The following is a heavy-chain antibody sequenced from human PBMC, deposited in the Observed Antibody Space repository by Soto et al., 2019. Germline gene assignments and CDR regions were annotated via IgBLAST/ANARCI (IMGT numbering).Heavy chain of an antibody. Sequence: QVQLVQSGAEVKKPGSSVKVSCKASGGTFSSYAISWVRQAPGQGLEWMGGNIPIFGTANYAQKFQGRVTITADESTSTAYMELSSLRSEDTAVYYCARRGSAYYYDSSGYSDRVYWFDPWGQGTLVTVSS. CDR3: ARRGSAYYYDSSGYSDRVYWFDP. CDR1: GGTFSSYA. CDR2: NIPIFGTA. V-gene: IGHV1-69*12. J-gene: IGHJ5*02. D-gene: IGHD3-22*01.